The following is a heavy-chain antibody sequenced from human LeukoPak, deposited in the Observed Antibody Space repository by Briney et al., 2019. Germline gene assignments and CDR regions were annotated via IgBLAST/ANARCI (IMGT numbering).Heavy chain of an antibody. CDR1: GFTFSSYW. V-gene: IGHV3-74*01. CDR2: INSDGSST. Sequence: GGSLRLSCAASGFTFSSYWMHWVRQAPGKGLVWVSRINSDGSSTSYADSVKGRFTISRDNAKNTLYLQMNSLRAEDTAVYYCAGVEYNWNDEDWFDPWGQGTLVTVSS. J-gene: IGHJ5*02. D-gene: IGHD1-1*01. CDR3: AGVEYNWNDEDWFDP.